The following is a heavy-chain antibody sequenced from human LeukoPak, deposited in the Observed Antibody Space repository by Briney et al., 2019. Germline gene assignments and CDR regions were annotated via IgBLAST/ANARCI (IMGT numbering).Heavy chain of an antibody. Sequence: GESLRISCKGSGYSFTSYWISWVRQMPGKGLEWMGVLYPGDSDTRYSPSFQGQVTISADKSISTAYLQWSSLKASDTAMYYCARHRGGNSLTFDYWGQGTLVAVSS. CDR1: GYSFTSYW. D-gene: IGHD4-23*01. J-gene: IGHJ4*02. V-gene: IGHV5-51*01. CDR2: LYPGDSDT. CDR3: ARHRGGNSLTFDY.